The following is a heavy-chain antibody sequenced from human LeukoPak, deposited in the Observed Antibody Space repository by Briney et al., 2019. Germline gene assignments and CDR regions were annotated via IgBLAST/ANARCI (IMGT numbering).Heavy chain of an antibody. CDR2: IHYSGST. CDR3: AVGYYYDSSGYLFDAFDI. J-gene: IGHJ3*02. Sequence: SETLSLTCTVSGGSISSRSYYWGWIRQPPGKGLEWIVNIHYSGSTHYNPSLKSRVTISVDRSKNQFSLKLSSVTAADTAVYYCAVGYYYDSSGYLFDAFDIWGQGTMVTVSS. V-gene: IGHV4-39*07. CDR1: GGSISSRSYY. D-gene: IGHD3-22*01.